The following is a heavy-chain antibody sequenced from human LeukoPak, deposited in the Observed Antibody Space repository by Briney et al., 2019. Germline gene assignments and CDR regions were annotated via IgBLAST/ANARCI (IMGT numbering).Heavy chain of an antibody. J-gene: IGHJ4*02. Sequence: GASVNVSCKSSGYTFTCYGFSWVRQAPGQGLEWMGWISAYDGNIKYAQKFQGRVTMTTDTSTSTVYMELRSLRSGDTAVYYCARMGDYHLVSFFDYWGQGTLVTVSS. V-gene: IGHV1-18*01. CDR3: ARMGDYHLVSFFDY. CDR2: ISAYDGNI. CDR1: GYTFTCYG. D-gene: IGHD4/OR15-4a*01.